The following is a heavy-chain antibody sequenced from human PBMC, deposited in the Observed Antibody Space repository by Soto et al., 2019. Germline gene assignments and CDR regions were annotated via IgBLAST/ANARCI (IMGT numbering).Heavy chain of an antibody. Sequence: SETLSLTCIVSGGSISSSSYYWGWIRQPPGKGLEWIGSIYYSGSTYYNPSLKSRVTISVDTSKNQFSLKLSSVTAADTAVYYCARERNKGKVDYRGQGTLVTVSS. CDR1: GGSISSSSYY. V-gene: IGHV4-39*07. CDR3: ARERNKGKVDY. J-gene: IGHJ4*02. CDR2: IYYSGST.